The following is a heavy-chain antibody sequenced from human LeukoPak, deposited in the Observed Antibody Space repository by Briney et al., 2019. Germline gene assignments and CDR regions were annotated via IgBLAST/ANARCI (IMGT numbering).Heavy chain of an antibody. V-gene: IGHV3-21*01. CDR1: GFTFSSYT. CDR3: ARARDPGDGLDY. CDR2: ISSGGTFV. J-gene: IGHJ4*02. Sequence: GGSLRLSCTGSGFTFSSYTLHWVRQAPGKELEWVSSISSGGTFVFYADSVTGRFTISRDNAGKFLYLQMDSLRAEDTAVYYCARARDPGDGLDYWGQGTLVTVSS. D-gene: IGHD5-24*01.